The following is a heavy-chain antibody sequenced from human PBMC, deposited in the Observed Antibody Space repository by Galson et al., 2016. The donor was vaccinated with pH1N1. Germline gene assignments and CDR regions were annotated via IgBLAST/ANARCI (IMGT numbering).Heavy chain of an antibody. CDR1: GFIFSDYW. J-gene: IGHJ4*02. CDR2: INQDGSRK. V-gene: IGHV3-7*03. D-gene: IGHD1-26*01. CDR3: ATEDYYTSLY. Sequence: SLRLSCAASGFIFSDYWMSWVRQAPGKGLEWVAKINQDGSRKYYVDSMKGRCTISRDNAENSLYLQMNSLRVEDKALYYCATEDYYTSLYWGQGILVTVSS.